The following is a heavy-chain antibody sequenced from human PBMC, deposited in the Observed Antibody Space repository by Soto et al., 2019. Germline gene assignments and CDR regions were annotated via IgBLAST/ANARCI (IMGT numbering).Heavy chain of an antibody. V-gene: IGHV4-59*01. Sequence: SETLSLTCTVSVGSISSYYWSWIRQPPGKGLEWIGYIYYSGSTNYNPSLKSRVTISVDTSKNQFSLKLSSVTAADTAVYYCAGGTYYDILTGPLDYWGQGTLVTVSS. CDR1: VGSISSYY. CDR3: AGGTYYDILTGPLDY. J-gene: IGHJ4*02. D-gene: IGHD3-9*01. CDR2: IYYSGST.